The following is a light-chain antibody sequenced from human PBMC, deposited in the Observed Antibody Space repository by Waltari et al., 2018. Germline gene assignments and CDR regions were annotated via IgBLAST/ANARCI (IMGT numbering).Light chain of an antibody. CDR1: RSNFGAGYD. CDR3: QSFDSSLSASV. Sequence: QSVLTQPPSMSGAPGQKVTIPCTGGRSNFGAGYDCHWYPQFPGAAPKLLIFGNTNRASGVPGRFSGSKSGTSASLAIAGLQSEDEADCQSFDSSLSASVFGGGTKLTVL. CDR2: GNT. V-gene: IGLV1-40*01. J-gene: IGLJ3*02.